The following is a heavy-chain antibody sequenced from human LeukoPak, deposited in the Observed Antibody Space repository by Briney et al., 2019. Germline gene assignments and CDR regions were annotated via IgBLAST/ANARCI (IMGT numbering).Heavy chain of an antibody. J-gene: IGHJ3*02. D-gene: IGHD1-26*01. V-gene: IGHV3-21*05. CDR3: ARAGFGELLVAAFDI. Sequence: GGSLRLSCAASGFTFSDYSMTWVRQAPGKGLEWLSYISISSSFIYYADSVQGRFTISRDNAKKSLYLQMNSLRVEDTAVYYCARAGFGELLVAAFDIWGQGTMVTVSS. CDR2: ISISSSFI. CDR1: GFTFSDYS.